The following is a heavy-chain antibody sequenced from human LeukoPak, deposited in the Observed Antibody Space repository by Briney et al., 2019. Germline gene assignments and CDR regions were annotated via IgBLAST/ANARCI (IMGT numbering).Heavy chain of an antibody. J-gene: IGHJ4*02. CDR2: MNPNSGNT. CDR3: ARDPHYDFWSGYYPFDY. CDR1: GYTFTGYY. D-gene: IGHD3-3*01. Sequence: ASVKVSCKASGYTFTGYYMHWVRQATGQGLEWMGWMNPNSGNTGYAQKFQGRVTITRNTSISTAYMELSSLRSDDTAVYYCARDPHYDFWSGYYPFDYWGQGTLVTVSS. V-gene: IGHV1-8*03.